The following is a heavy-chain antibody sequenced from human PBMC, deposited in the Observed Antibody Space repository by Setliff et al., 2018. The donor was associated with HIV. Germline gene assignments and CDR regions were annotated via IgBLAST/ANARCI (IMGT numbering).Heavy chain of an antibody. J-gene: IGHJ4*02. D-gene: IGHD1-1*01. CDR2: ISHSGIT. CDR3: ARIRTTRDSDYFDS. CDR1: GESFSNYH. V-gene: IGHV4-34*09. Sequence: SETLSLTCAVFGESFSNYHWNWFRQPPGGGLEWIGEISHSGITYYDSSLKSRVTMPVDTSKSHFSLKLHSVTAADTAVYFCARIRTTRDSDYFDSWGPGTLVTVSS.